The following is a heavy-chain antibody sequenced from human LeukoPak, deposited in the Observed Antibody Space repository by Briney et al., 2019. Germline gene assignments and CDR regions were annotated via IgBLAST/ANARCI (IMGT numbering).Heavy chain of an antibody. V-gene: IGHV1-8*01. D-gene: IGHD6-6*01. CDR2: MNPNSGNT. CDR3: ARGVPFEYSSSSGNYYYYGMDV. CDR1: GYTFTSYD. J-gene: IGHJ6*02. Sequence: VASVKVSCKASGYTFTSYDINWVRQATGQGLEWMGWMNPNSGNTGYAQKFQGRVTMTRNTSISTAYMELSSLRSEDTAVYYCARGVPFEYSSSSGNYYYYGMDVWGRGTTVTVSS.